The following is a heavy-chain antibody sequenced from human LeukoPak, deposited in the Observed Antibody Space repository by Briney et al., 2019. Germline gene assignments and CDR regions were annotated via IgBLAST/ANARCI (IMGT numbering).Heavy chain of an antibody. CDR3: AKESPLLWFGELSGYYYMDV. CDR2: ISGSGGST. Sequence: GGSLLLSCAASGFPFSSYAMSGVRQAPGKGLEGVSAISGSGGSTYYADSVKGRFTISRDNSKNTLYLQMNSLRAEDTAVYYCAKESPLLWFGELSGYYYMDVWGKGTTVTVSS. V-gene: IGHV3-23*01. CDR1: GFPFSSYA. J-gene: IGHJ6*03. D-gene: IGHD3-10*01.